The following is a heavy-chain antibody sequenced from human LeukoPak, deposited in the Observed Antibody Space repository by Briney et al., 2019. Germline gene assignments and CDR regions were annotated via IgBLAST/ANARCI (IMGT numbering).Heavy chain of an antibody. CDR3: AKWMDGSGSRYDS. Sequence: PGGSLRLSCAASGFTFSSYAMHWVRQAPGKGLEWVAVISYDGSNKYYADSVKGRFTISRDNSKNTLYLQMNSLRVEDTAVYYCAKWMDGSGSRYDSWGQGTLVTVSS. V-gene: IGHV3-30-3*02. CDR2: ISYDGSNK. CDR1: GFTFSSYA. J-gene: IGHJ4*02. D-gene: IGHD3-10*01.